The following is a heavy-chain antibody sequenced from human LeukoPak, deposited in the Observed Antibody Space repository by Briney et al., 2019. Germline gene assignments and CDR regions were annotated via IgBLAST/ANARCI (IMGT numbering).Heavy chain of an antibody. CDR2: ISAYNGNT. CDR1: GYTFTRYG. V-gene: IGHV1-18*01. CDR3: ARWEWLLNWFDP. Sequence: ASVKVSCKASGYTFTRYGISWVRQAPGQGLEWMGWISAYNGNTNYAQKLQGRVTMTTDTSTSTAYMELRSLRSDDTAVYYCARWEWLLNWFDPWGQGTLVTVSS. J-gene: IGHJ5*02. D-gene: IGHD3-3*01.